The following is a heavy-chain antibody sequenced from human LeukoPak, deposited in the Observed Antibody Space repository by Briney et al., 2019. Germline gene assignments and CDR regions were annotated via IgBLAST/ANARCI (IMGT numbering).Heavy chain of an antibody. D-gene: IGHD4-17*01. CDR2: IYYSGST. J-gene: IGHJ4*02. Sequence: SETLSLTCTVSGGSISSYYWSWIRQPPGKGLEWIGYIYYSGSTNYNPSLKSRVTISVDTSKNQFSLKLSSVTAADTAVYYCARVWGGDYVPYFDYWGQGTLVTVSS. V-gene: IGHV4-59*01. CDR3: ARVWGGDYVPYFDY. CDR1: GGSISSYY.